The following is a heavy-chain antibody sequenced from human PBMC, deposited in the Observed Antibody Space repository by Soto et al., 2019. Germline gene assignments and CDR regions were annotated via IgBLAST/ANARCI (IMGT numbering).Heavy chain of an antibody. CDR2: ISSSSSYI. J-gene: IGHJ4*02. CDR3: ARYRLDSSSTGALDY. V-gene: IGHV3-21*01. CDR1: GFTFSSYS. D-gene: IGHD6-6*01. Sequence: PGGSLRLSCAASGFTFSSYSMNWVRQAPGEGLEWVSSISSSSSYIYYADSVKGRFTISRDNAKNSLYLQMNSLRAEDTAVYYCARYRLDSSSTGALDYWGQGTLVTVSS.